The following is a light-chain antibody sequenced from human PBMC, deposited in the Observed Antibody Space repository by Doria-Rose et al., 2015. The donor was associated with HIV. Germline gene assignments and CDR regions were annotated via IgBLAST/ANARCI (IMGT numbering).Light chain of an antibody. CDR1: QSISSW. CDR3: QQYNSSLFT. Sequence: DTRLTQSPPTLSASLGDRVTITCRPSQSISSWLAWYQQKPGKAPKLLIYKASNLESGVPSRFSGSGSGTEFTLTISSLQPDDFATYYCQQYNSSLFTFGPGTKV. CDR2: KAS. J-gene: IGKJ3*01. V-gene: IGKV1-5*03.